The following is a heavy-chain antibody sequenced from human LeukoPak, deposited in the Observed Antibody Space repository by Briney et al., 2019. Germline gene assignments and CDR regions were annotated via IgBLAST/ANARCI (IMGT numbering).Heavy chain of an antibody. CDR2: IYTSGST. J-gene: IGHJ4*02. CDR1: GGSISSGSYY. CDR3: ARVAGSVLD. V-gene: IGHV4-61*02. Sequence: SETLSLTCTVSGGSISSGSYYWSWIRQPAGKGLEWIGRIYTSGSTNYNPSLKSRVTISVDTYKNQFSLKLSSMTAADTAVYYCARVAGSVLDWGQGTLVTVSS. D-gene: IGHD2-8*01.